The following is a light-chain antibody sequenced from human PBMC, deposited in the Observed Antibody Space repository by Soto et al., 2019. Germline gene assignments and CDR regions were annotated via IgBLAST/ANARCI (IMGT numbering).Light chain of an antibody. CDR3: QQSKSNPPT. V-gene: IGKV1-39*01. CDR1: ENIYRY. J-gene: IGKJ5*01. CDR2: SAS. Sequence: DIQLTQSPSSLSASVGDSVTITFRATENIYRYLNWYQQKSGQPTKILIYSASSLQSGVTSRFSGSGSGTDFALPVSSLQPEDFVTYYCQQSKSNPPTVGQGTRLEI.